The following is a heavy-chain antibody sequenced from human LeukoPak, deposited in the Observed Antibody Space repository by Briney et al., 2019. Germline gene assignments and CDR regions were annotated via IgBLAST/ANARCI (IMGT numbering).Heavy chain of an antibody. V-gene: IGHV4-4*09. Sequence: SETLSLTCTVSGGSISSYYWSWIRQPTGKGLEWIGYIYTSGSTNYNPSLKSRATISVDTSKNQFSLKLSSVTAADTAVYYCARSIAAAGLGFDYWGQGTLVTVSS. D-gene: IGHD6-13*01. CDR2: IYTSGST. CDR1: GGSISSYY. CDR3: ARSIAAAGLGFDY. J-gene: IGHJ4*02.